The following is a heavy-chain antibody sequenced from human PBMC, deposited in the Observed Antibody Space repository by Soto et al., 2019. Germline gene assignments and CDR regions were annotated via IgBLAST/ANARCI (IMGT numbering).Heavy chain of an antibody. J-gene: IGHJ6*02. CDR3: AREGSSGLNSYYYYYYGMDV. D-gene: IGHD6-19*01. CDR2: ISSSSSYI. Sequence: AGGSLRLSCAASGFTFSSYAMSWVRQAPGKGLEWVSSISSSSSYIYYADSVKGRFTISRDNAKNSLYLQMNSLRAEDTAVYYSAREGSSGLNSYYYYYYGMDVWGQGTTVTVSS. CDR1: GFTFSSYA. V-gene: IGHV3-21*01.